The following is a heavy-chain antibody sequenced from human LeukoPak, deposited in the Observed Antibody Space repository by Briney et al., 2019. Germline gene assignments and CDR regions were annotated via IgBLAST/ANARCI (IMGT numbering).Heavy chain of an antibody. J-gene: IGHJ5*02. Sequence: GGSLRLSCAASGFTFSSYGIHWVRQAPGKGLEWVAFIRYDGSNKYYADSVKGRFTISRDNSKNTLYLQMNSLRAEDTAVYYCAKRVAVAGIVWFDPWGQGTLVTVSS. CDR1: GFTFSSYG. CDR2: IRYDGSNK. D-gene: IGHD6-19*01. V-gene: IGHV3-30*02. CDR3: AKRVAVAGIVWFDP.